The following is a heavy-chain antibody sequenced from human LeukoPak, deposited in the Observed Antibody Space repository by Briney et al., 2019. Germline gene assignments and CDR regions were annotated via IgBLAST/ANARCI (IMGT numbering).Heavy chain of an antibody. V-gene: IGHV4-30-4*01. Sequence: AQTLSLTCTVSGGSIRSGDYYWSWIRQPPGKGLEWIGYIYYSGSSYFSPSLKSRVTISVDTSKNQFSLKLSSVTAADTALYYCARLKVDANNYFDYWGQGTLVTVSS. CDR2: IYYSGSS. CDR3: ARLKVDANNYFDY. D-gene: IGHD1-26*01. J-gene: IGHJ4*02. CDR1: GGSIRSGDYY.